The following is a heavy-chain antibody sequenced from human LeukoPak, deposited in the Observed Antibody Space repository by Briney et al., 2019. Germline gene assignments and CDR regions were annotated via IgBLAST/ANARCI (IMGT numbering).Heavy chain of an antibody. CDR3: ARGTDSWKTGY. CDR2: IYHSGST. V-gene: IGHV4-4*02. D-gene: IGHD3-22*01. CDR1: GGSITSNNW. Sequence: SETLSLTCAVSGGSITSNNWWTWVRQPPGKGLEWIGEIYHSGSTNYNPSLKSRVTISVDKSKNQFSLNLISVTAADTAVYYCARGTDSWKTGYWGQGTLVTVSS. J-gene: IGHJ4*02.